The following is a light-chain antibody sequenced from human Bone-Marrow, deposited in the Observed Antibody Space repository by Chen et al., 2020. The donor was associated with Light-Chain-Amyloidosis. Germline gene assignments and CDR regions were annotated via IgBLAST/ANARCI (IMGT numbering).Light chain of an antibody. Sequence: QAALTQPRSVSGSPGQSVSISCTGTSSDVGGYDFVSWYQKHPVKAPKLMIYDVSKRPSGVPERVSGSKSGNAASLTISGLQADDEADYYCCSYAGSYSLYVFGSGTKVTVL. J-gene: IGLJ1*01. CDR3: CSYAGSYSLYV. V-gene: IGLV2-11*01. CDR2: DVS. CDR1: SSDVGGYDF.